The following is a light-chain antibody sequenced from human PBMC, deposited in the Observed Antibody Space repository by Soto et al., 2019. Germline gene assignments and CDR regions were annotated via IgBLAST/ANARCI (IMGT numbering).Light chain of an antibody. Sequence: TQSPGTLPLSPGERATLSCRASHSIRTYLNWYHQEPGKAPDLLIYAASRLQSGVPSMFLSSGAGPDCTRPITGLQPEDVKTDCCLQNYSIPITFGQGTRLEIK. CDR3: LQNYSIPIT. CDR2: AAS. CDR1: HSIRTY. J-gene: IGKJ5*01. V-gene: IGKV1-39*01.